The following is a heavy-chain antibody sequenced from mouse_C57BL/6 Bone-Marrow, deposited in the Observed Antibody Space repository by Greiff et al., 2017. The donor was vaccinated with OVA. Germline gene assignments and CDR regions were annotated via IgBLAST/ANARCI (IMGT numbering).Heavy chain of an antibody. J-gene: IGHJ2*01. CDR2: INPNNGGT. CDR1: GYTFTDYY. Sequence: VQLQQSGPELVKPGASVKISCKASGYTFTDYYMNWVKQSHGKSLEWIGDINPNNGGTSYNQKFKGKATLTVDKSSSTAYMELRSLTSEDSAVYYCARGGGSSRDYFDYWGQGTTLTVSS. CDR3: ARGGGSSRDYFDY. V-gene: IGHV1-26*01. D-gene: IGHD1-1*01.